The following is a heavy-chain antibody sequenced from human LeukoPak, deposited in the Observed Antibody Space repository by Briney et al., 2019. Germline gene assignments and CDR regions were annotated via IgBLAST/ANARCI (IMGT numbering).Heavy chain of an antibody. Sequence: GASVKVSCKASGYTFTGYYMHWVRQAPGQGLEWMGWINPNSGGTNYAQKFQGWVTMTRDTSISTAYMELSRLRSDDTAVYYCARGSIVVVTAYYYYGMDVWGQGTTVTVSS. J-gene: IGHJ6*02. V-gene: IGHV1-2*04. CDR2: INPNSGGT. CDR1: GYTFTGYY. D-gene: IGHD2-21*02. CDR3: ARGSIVVVTAYYYYGMDV.